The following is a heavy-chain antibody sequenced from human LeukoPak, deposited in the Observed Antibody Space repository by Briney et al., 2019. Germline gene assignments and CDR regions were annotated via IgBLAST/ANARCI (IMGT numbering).Heavy chain of an antibody. CDR3: ARVGTIFGVTSRYWFDP. D-gene: IGHD3-3*01. J-gene: IGHJ5*02. V-gene: IGHV1-3*01. CDR2: INAGNGNT. Sequence: ASVKVSCKASGYTFTSYAMHWVRQAPGQRLEWMGWINAGNGNTKYSQKFQGRVTITRDTSASTAYMELSSLRSEDTAVCYCARVGTIFGVTSRYWFDPWGQGTLVTVSS. CDR1: GYTFTSYA.